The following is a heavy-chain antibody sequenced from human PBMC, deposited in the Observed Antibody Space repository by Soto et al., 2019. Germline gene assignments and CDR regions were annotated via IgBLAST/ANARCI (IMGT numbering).Heavy chain of an antibody. Sequence: SETLSLTCAVYGGSFSGYYWSWIRQPPGKGLEWIGEINHSGSTNYNPSLKSRVTISVDTSKNQFSLKLSSVTAADTAVYYCTRGSGLRRYCSSTSCPGNWFDPWGQGTLVTVSS. V-gene: IGHV4-34*01. CDR3: TRGSGLRRYCSSTSCPGNWFDP. J-gene: IGHJ5*02. D-gene: IGHD2-2*01. CDR2: INHSGST. CDR1: GGSFSGYY.